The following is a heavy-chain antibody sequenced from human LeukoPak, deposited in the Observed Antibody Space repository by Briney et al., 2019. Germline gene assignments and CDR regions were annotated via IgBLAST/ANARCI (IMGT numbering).Heavy chain of an antibody. CDR3: ARGYHGHYYDSSGSIDY. CDR2: IYYSGST. CDR1: GGSISSGGYY. D-gene: IGHD3-22*01. V-gene: IGHV4-31*03. J-gene: IGHJ4*02. Sequence: SETLSLTCTVSGGSISSGGYYWSWIRQHPGTGLEWIGYIYYSGSTYYNPSLRSRVTISVDTSKNQFSLKLSSVTAADTAVYYCARGYHGHYYDSSGSIDYWGQGTQVTVSS.